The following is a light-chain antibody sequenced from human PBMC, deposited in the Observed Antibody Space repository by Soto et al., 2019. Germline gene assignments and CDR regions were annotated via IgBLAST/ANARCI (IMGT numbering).Light chain of an antibody. V-gene: IGKV3D-20*01. CDR3: QQYGSSPLT. CDR2: DAS. CDR1: QSVSSSY. Sequence: EIVLTQSPATLSLSPGERATLSCGASQSVSSSYSAWYQQKPGLAPRLLIYDASSRATGIPDRFSGSGSGTDFTLTISRLEPEDFAVYYCQQYGSSPLTFGQGAKVEIK. J-gene: IGKJ1*01.